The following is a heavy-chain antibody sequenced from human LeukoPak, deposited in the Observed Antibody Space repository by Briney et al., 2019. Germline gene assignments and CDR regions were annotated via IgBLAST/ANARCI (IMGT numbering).Heavy chain of an antibody. CDR2: IYYSGST. CDR3: ARGRAVTTGDDY. CDR1: GGSISSYY. D-gene: IGHD4-17*01. J-gene: IGHJ4*02. Sequence: SETLSLTCTVSGGSISSYYWSWIRQPPGKGLEWIGYIYYSGSTNYNPSLKSRVTISVDTSKKQFSLKLTSVTAADTAVYYCARGRAVTTGDDYWGQGTLVTVSS. V-gene: IGHV4-59*12.